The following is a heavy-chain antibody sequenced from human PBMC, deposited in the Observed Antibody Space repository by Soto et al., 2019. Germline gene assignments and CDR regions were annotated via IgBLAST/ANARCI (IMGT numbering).Heavy chain of an antibody. D-gene: IGHD6-6*01. V-gene: IGHV4-34*01. CDR2: INHSGST. J-gene: IGHJ6*02. CDR3: ARAIGTSSSHYYYGMDV. Sequence: PSESLSIAVSVYGWSFSGYDWSWIRQPPGKGLEWIGEINHSGSTNYNPSLKSRVTISVDTSKNQFSLKLSSVTAADTAVYYCARAIGTSSSHYYYGMDVWGQGTTVTVSS. CDR1: GWSFSGYD.